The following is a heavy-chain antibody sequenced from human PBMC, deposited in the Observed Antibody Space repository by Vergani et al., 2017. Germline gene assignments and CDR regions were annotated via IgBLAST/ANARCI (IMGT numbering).Heavy chain of an antibody. D-gene: IGHD5-12*01. CDR3: AKDLYSGYDRGAFDI. V-gene: IGHV3-9*01. CDR2: ISWNSGSI. CDR1: GFTFDDYA. J-gene: IGHJ3*02. Sequence: EVQLVESGGGLVQPGRSLRLSCAASGFTFDDYAMHWVRQAPGKGLEWVSGISWNSGSIGYADSVKGRFTISRDNAKNSPYLQMNSLRAEDTALYYCAKDLYSGYDRGAFDIWGQGTMVTVSS.